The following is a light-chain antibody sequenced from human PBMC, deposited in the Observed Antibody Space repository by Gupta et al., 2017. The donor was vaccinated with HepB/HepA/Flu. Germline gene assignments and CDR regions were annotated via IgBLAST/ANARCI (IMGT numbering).Light chain of an antibody. J-gene: IGKJ4*01. CDR1: QSISKN. CDR2: DAS. V-gene: IGKV3-15*01. Sequence: EMVMTQSQATLSVSPGDTATLSCRASQSISKNLAWYQQKPGQPPRLLIYDASTRATGIPARFSGSGSGTEFTLTISSLQSEDFVVYYCQEYNKRARTVGGGTKVELK. CDR3: QEYNKRART.